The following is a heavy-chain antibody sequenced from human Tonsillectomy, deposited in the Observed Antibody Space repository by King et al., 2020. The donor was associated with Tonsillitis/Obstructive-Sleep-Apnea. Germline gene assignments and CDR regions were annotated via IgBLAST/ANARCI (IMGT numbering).Heavy chain of an antibody. CDR1: GGSFIGYY. V-gene: IGHV4-34*01. J-gene: IGHJ4*02. Sequence: VQLQQWGAGLLKPSETLSLTCAVYGGSFIGYYWSWIRQPPGKGLEWIGEINHSGSTNYNPALKIRAPILVATSKNQFSLKLGSVTAADTAVYYCASSPDSDGLGSLDYWGQGTLVTVSS. CDR3: ASSPDSDGLGSLDY. D-gene: IGHD3-10*01. CDR2: INHSGST.